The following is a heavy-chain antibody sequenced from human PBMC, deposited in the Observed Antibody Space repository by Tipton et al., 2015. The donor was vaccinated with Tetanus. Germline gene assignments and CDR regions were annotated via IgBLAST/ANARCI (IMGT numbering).Heavy chain of an antibody. V-gene: IGHV4-59*01. CDR1: GGSISTDY. CDR2: VYYNGGT. J-gene: IGHJ2*01. D-gene: IGHD3-22*01. Sequence: LRLSCSASGGSISTDYWSWIRQSPGRRLEWIGYVYYNGGTNYNPSLKSRVTISIGTSKNLFSLNLTSVTAAGTAVYFCARGILNFDDTSQTYYWFFDLWGRGTPVTVS. CDR3: ARGILNFDDTSQTYYWFFDL.